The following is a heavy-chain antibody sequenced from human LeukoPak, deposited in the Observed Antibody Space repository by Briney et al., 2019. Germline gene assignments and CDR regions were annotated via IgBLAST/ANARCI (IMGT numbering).Heavy chain of an antibody. D-gene: IGHD6-13*01. CDR1: GFIFRNYW. Sequence: GGSLRLSCTTSGFIFRNYWMTWVRQAPGKGLEWVASITHDGSDKYYVDSVKGRFIISRDNGENSLYLQMNSLRVVDTAVYYCARSTAGEQQPQVPYYFDYWGQGTLVTVSS. CDR3: ARSTAGEQQPQVPYYFDY. J-gene: IGHJ4*02. CDR2: ITHDGSDK. V-gene: IGHV3-7*03.